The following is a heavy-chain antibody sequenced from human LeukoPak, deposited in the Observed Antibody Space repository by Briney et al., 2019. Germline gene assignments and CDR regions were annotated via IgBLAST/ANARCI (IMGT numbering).Heavy chain of an antibody. CDR3: AIPYGDYYYYMDV. V-gene: IGHV1-46*01. CDR1: GYTFTSYY. CDR2: INPSGGST. J-gene: IGHJ6*03. D-gene: IGHD4-17*01. Sequence: ASVKVSCKASGYTFTSYYMHWVRQAPGQGLEWMGIINPSGGSTSYAQKFQGRVTMTRDTSISTAYMELSRLRSDDTAVYYCAIPYGDYYYYMDVWGKGTTVTVSS.